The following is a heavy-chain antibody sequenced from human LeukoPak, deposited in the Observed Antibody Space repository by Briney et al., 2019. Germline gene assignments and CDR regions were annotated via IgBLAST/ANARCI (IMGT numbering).Heavy chain of an antibody. CDR2: ISYDGSNK. CDR3: ATDKDTAMTFDY. CDR1: GFTFSSNG. J-gene: IGHJ4*02. V-gene: IGHV3-30*03. Sequence: GRSLRLSCAASGFTFSSNGMHWVRQAPGKGLEWVAVISYDGSNKYYADSVKGRFTISRDNSKNTLYLQMNSLRAEDTAVYYCATDKDTAMTFDYWGQGTLVTVSS. D-gene: IGHD5-18*01.